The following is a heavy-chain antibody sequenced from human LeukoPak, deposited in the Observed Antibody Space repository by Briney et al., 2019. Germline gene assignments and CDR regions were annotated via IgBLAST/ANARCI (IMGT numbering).Heavy chain of an antibody. V-gene: IGHV4-61*02. CDR2: IYTTGST. CDR3: ARWKYVDYERTFDY. Sequence: PSQTLSLTCTVSGGSIRGSSYYWSWLRQPAGKGLEWIGRIYTTGSTTYNPSLKSRLTMSLDTSKNQFSLKLTSATAADTAIYFCARWKYVDYERTFDYWGQGTLVTVSS. CDR1: GGSIRGSSYY. J-gene: IGHJ4*02. D-gene: IGHD4-17*01.